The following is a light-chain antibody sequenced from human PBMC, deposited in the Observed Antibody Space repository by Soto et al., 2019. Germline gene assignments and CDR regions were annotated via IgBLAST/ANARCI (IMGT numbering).Light chain of an antibody. J-gene: IGKJ2*01. V-gene: IGKV1-39*01. Sequence: DIQMTQSPSSLSASVGDRVTITCRANQSISSYLNWYQQKPGKVPKLLIYAASTLQRGVSSRFSGSGSGTDFTLTIRSLQLDDFATYYCQQSYRTPYPFGQGTKVDIK. CDR3: QQSYRTPYP. CDR2: AAS. CDR1: QSISSY.